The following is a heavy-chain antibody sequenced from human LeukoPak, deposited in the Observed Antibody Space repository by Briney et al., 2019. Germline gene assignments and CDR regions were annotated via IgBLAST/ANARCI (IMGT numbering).Heavy chain of an antibody. CDR3: ARETSQKGAHYMDV. D-gene: IGHD3-16*01. Sequence: SETLSLTCTVSGGSISSSDFYWGWIRQPPGKGLEWIGTMYYSGSTNYNPSLKSRVTISVDTSKNQFSLKLRSVTAADTAVYYCARETSQKGAHYMDVWGKGTTVTISS. CDR1: GGSISSSDFY. V-gene: IGHV4-39*07. J-gene: IGHJ6*03. CDR2: MYYSGST.